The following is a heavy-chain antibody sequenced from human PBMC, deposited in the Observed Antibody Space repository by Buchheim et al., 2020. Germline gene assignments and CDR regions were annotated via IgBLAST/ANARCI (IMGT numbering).Heavy chain of an antibody. D-gene: IGHD2-2*01. V-gene: IGHV3-7*01. CDR2: IKQDGSEK. Sequence: EVQLVESGGGLVQPGGSLRLSCAASGFTFSSYWMSWVRQAPGKGLEWVANIKQDGSEKYYVDSVKGRFTISRDNATTSLYLQMNSLRAEDTAVYYCARDPIVVVPAAMPEGLFDLWGRGTL. CDR1: GFTFSSYW. J-gene: IGHJ2*01. CDR3: ARDPIVVVPAAMPEGLFDL.